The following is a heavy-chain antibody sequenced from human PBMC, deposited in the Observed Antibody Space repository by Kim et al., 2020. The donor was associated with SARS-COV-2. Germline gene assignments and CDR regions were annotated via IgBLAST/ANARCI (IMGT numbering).Heavy chain of an antibody. J-gene: IGHJ4*02. V-gene: IGHV5-51*01. D-gene: IGHD5-18*01. Sequence: RYSPSFQGQVTNSADKSISTAYLQWSSLKASDTAMYYCARRGYSYVADYWGQGTLVTVSS. CDR3: ARRGYSYVADY.